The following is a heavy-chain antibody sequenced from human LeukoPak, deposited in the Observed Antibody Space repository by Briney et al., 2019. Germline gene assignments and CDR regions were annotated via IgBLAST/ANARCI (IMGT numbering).Heavy chain of an antibody. Sequence: ASVTVSFKSSGYTFTGYYMHSVRQAPGQGREWMGWINPNSGGTHYVQRFQGRVTMTRDTSISTAYMEPSRLRSDDTAVYYCARDLGGIAVVTATIFDYWAREPWSPSPQ. J-gene: IGHJ4*02. CDR2: INPNSGGT. CDR3: ARDLGGIAVVTATIFDY. D-gene: IGHD2-21*02. V-gene: IGHV1-2*02. CDR1: GYTFTGYY.